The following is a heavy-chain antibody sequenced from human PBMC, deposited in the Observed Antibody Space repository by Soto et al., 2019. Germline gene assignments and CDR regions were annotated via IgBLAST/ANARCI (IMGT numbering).Heavy chain of an antibody. J-gene: IGHJ3*02. CDR2: ISSDGNTI. Sequence: GGSLRLSCAASGFIFSSYSMNWVRQAPGKGLEWVSYISSDGNTIYYADSVRGRFTISRDNAKNSLYLQMNSLRDEDTAVYYCARNTIILRYFDWLTTRGDCCNDAFDIWGQGTMVTVSS. D-gene: IGHD3-9*01. V-gene: IGHV3-48*02. CDR1: GFIFSSYS. CDR3: ARNTIILRYFDWLTTRGDCCNDAFDI.